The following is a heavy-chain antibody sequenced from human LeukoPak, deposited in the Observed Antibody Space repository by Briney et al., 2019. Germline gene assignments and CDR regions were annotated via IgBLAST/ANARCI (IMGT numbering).Heavy chain of an antibody. V-gene: IGHV4-61*02. D-gene: IGHD2-15*01. CDR3: ARDPNCSGGSCYFDYYYYYMDV. CDR1: GGSISSGSYY. Sequence: SETLSLTCTVSGGSISSGSYYWSWIRQPAGKGLEWIGRIYTSGSTNYNPSLKSRVTISVDTSKNQFSLKLSSVTAADTAVYYCARDPNCSGGSCYFDYYYYYMDVWGKGTTVTVSS. J-gene: IGHJ6*03. CDR2: IYTSGST.